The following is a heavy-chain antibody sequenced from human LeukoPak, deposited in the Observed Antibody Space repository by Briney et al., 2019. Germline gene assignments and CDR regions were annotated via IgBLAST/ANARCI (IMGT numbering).Heavy chain of an antibody. V-gene: IGHV3-23*01. CDR2: ISGSGGRT. D-gene: IGHD5-24*01. Sequence: GGSLRLSCAASGFTFSSYVMSWVRQAPGQGLGWVSDISGSGGRTYYADSAQGRFTISRDNSKKTLYLQMNSPRAEADAAVYFSKGRRDGYNYGMDGWGQGTTVTVSS. CDR1: GFTFSSYV. J-gene: IGHJ6*02. CDR3: SKGRRDGYNYGMDG.